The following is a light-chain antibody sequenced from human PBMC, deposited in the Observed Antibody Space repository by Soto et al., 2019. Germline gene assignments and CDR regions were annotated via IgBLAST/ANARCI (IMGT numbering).Light chain of an antibody. CDR1: SGHRSYI. V-gene: IGLV4-60*03. Sequence: QSVLTQSSSASASLGSSVKVTCTLSSGHRSYIIAWHQQQPGKAPRYLMKLESSGSYNKGSGVPDRFSGSSSGADRYLTISNLQSEDEADYYCETWDSNTRVFGGGTQLTVL. CDR2: LESSGSY. CDR3: ETWDSNTRV. J-gene: IGLJ3*02.